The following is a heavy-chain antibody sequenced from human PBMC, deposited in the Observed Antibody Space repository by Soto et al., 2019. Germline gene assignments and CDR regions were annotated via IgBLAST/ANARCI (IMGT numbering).Heavy chain of an antibody. CDR1: GFTFSSYA. CDR3: ANRKTYYYDSSGHLDY. Sequence: EVQLLESGGGLVQPGGSLRLSCAASGFTFSSYAMSWVRQAPGKGLEWVSAISGSGGSTYYADSVKGRFTIPRDNSKNTLYLQMNSLRAEDTAVYYCANRKTYYYDSSGHLDYWGQGTLVTVSS. CDR2: ISGSGGST. J-gene: IGHJ4*02. D-gene: IGHD3-22*01. V-gene: IGHV3-23*01.